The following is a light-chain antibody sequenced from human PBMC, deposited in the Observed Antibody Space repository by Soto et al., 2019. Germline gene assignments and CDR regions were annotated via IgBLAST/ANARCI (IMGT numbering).Light chain of an antibody. CDR2: EVS. J-gene: IGLJ1*01. CDR3: SSYTNSSRV. Sequence: SALTQPASVSGSPGQSITISCTGTSSDVGGYNYVSWYQQHPGKAPKLMIYEVSNRPSGVSNRFSGSKSGNTASLTISGLQAEDEADYYCSSYTNSSRVFGTGTKVTVL. V-gene: IGLV2-14*01. CDR1: SSDVGGYNY.